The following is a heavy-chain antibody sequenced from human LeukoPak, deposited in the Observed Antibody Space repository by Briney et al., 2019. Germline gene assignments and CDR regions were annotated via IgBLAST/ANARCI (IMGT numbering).Heavy chain of an antibody. CDR2: IKQDGSEK. V-gene: IGHV3-7*01. D-gene: IGHD3/OR15-3a*01. CDR3: ARNLIYTDWDDY. J-gene: IGHJ4*02. Sequence: WVRQAPGKGLEXVANIKQDGSEKYYVDSVKGRFTISRDNARNSLYLQMNSLRAEDTAVYYCARNLIYTDWDDYWGQGTLVTVSS.